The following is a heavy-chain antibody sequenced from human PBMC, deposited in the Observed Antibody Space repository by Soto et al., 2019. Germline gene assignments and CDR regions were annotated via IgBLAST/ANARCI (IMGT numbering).Heavy chain of an antibody. D-gene: IGHD3-16*01. V-gene: IGHV1-3*01. CDR1: GYTFTSYA. CDR3: TRDPVDGPKGEY. Sequence: ASVKVSCKASGYTFTSYAMHWVRQAPGQRLEWMGWINAGNGNTKYSQKFQGRVTITRDTSASTAYMELHSLRVEDTALYYCTRDPVDGPKGEYWGQGTLVTVSS. CDR2: INAGNGNT. J-gene: IGHJ4*01.